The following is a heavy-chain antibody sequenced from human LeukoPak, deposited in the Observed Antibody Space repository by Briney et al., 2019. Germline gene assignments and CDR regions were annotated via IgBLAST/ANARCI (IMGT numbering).Heavy chain of an antibody. CDR1: GGSITSDY. V-gene: IGHV4-4*07. CDR2: IFTSGST. J-gene: IGHJ5*02. D-gene: IGHD4/OR15-4a*01. CDR3: SRGGANDL. Sequence: SETLSLTCTVGGGSITSDYWSWLRQPAGKGLEWIGRIFTSGSTAYNPSLKSRVTMSLDTSKNQFFLKLSSVTAADTAAYFCSRGGANDLWGQGTLVTVSS.